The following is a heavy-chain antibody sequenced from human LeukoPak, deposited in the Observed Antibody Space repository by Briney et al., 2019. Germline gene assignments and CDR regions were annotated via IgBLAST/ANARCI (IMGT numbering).Heavy chain of an antibody. J-gene: IGHJ3*02. CDR1: GFTFSSYS. CDR3: AKNEPRLDAFNI. D-gene: IGHD1-1*01. Sequence: KAGGSLRLSCAASGFTFSSYSMNWVRQAPGKGLEWVSSISSSSSSYIYYTDSVKGRFTISRDNSKNTLYLQMNSLRAEDTAVYYCAKNEPRLDAFNIWGQGTMVTVSS. V-gene: IGHV3-21*04. CDR2: ISSSSSSYI.